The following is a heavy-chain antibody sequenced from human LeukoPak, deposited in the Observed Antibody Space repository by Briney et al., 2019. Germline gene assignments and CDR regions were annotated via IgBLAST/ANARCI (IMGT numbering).Heavy chain of an antibody. CDR2: ISSSSSYT. CDR3: ARGQADFDS. Sequence: GGSLRLSCAASGFTFSDFYMTWIRQAPGKGLEWVSYISSSSSYTNYADSVKGRFTISRDNAKTSLYLQMNSLRAEDTAVYYCARGQADFDSWGQGTLVTVSS. V-gene: IGHV3-11*06. CDR1: GFTFSDFY. J-gene: IGHJ4*02.